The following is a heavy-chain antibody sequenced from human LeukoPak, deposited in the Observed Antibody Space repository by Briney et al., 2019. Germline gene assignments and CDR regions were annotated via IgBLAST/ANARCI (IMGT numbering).Heavy chain of an antibody. Sequence: SETLSLTCAVYGGSFSGYYWSWIRQPPGKGLEWSGEINHSGSTNYNPSLKSRVTISVDTSKNQFSLKLSSVTAADTAVYYCARAPDIPKHNWFDPWGQGTLVTVSS. CDR1: GGSFSGYY. CDR2: INHSGST. D-gene: IGHD3-9*01. J-gene: IGHJ5*02. V-gene: IGHV4-34*01. CDR3: ARAPDIPKHNWFDP.